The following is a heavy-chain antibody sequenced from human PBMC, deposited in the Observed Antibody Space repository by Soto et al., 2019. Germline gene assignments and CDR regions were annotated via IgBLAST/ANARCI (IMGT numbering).Heavy chain of an antibody. V-gene: IGHV1-2*02. J-gene: IGHJ4*02. CDR3: ARAGGVGYSSGWYDFDY. CDR2: INPNSGGT. CDR1: GYTFTVYY. D-gene: IGHD6-19*01. Sequence: GASVKVSCKASGYTFTVYYMHCVRQAPGQGLEWMGWINPNSGGTNYAQKFQGRVTMTRDTSISTAYMELSRLRSDDTAVYYCARAGGVGYSSGWYDFDYWGQGTLVTVSS.